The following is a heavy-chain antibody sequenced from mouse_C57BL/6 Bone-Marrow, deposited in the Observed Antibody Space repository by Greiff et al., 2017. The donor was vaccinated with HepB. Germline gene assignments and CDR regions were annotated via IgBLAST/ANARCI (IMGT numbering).Heavy chain of an antibody. D-gene: IGHD4-1*02. CDR1: GYTFTSYW. CDR3: ARSFINWYYFDY. Sequence: QVQLQQPGAELVMPGASVKLSCKASGYTFTSYWMHWVKQRPGQGLEWIGEIDPSDSYTNYNQKFKGKSTLTVDKSSSTAYMQLSSLTSEDSAVYYCARSFINWYYFDYWGQGTTLTVSS. V-gene: IGHV1-69*01. J-gene: IGHJ2*01. CDR2: IDPSDSYT.